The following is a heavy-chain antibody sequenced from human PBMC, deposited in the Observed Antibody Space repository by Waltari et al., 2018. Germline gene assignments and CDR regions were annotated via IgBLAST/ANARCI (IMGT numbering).Heavy chain of an antibody. CDR3: ARDPGPIVGAPDY. D-gene: IGHD1-26*01. V-gene: IGHV1-2*02. CDR1: GYSFTDYH. Sequence: QVQLVQSGTEVKKPGASVKVSCQASGYSFTDYHLHWLRQTPGQGLAWLGWINPKNGDTSYAQNFLGRVTMTRDTSINTVYMDLSGLRSDDTAVFYCARDPGPIVGAPDYWGQGTLVTVSS. CDR2: INPKNGDT. J-gene: IGHJ4*02.